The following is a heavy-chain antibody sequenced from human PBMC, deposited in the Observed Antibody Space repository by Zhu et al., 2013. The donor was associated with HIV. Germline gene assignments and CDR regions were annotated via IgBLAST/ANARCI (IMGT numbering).Heavy chain of an antibody. CDR3: ARPHGSGSFYNGDQAFDM. J-gene: IGHJ3*02. Sequence: QVQLQESGPGLVKPSQTLSLTCTVSGGSISSGNYCWTWIRQPPGKGLEWIGSIYHSGTTYYNPSLKSRVSISVDTSKNQFSLKVSSLTAADTAVYYCARPHGSGSFYNGDQAFDMWGQGTMVTVSS. D-gene: IGHD3-10*01. CDR1: GGSISSGNYC. V-gene: IGHV4-30-4*01. CDR2: IYHSGTT.